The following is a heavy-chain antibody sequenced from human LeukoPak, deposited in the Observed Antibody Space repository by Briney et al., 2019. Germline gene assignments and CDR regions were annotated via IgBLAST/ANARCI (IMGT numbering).Heavy chain of an antibody. CDR1: GAAFSKYG. CDR3: ATEGFYF. Sequence: EPGGSLRLSCAASGAAFSKYGMKWVRQAAGAGLEYISGISRSGDITHYADSVKGRFTISRDNVKNTLYLQMNSLRAEDTALYYCATEGFYFWGPGTQVTVSS. V-gene: IGHV3-23*01. J-gene: IGHJ4*02. CDR2: ISRSGDIT.